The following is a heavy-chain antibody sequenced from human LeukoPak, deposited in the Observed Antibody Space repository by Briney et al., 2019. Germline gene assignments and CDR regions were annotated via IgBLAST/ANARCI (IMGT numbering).Heavy chain of an antibody. Sequence: GGSLRLSCAASGFTFSSYGMHWVRQAPGKGLEWVAVISYDGSNKYYADSVKGRFTISRDNSKNTLYLQMNSLRAEDTAVYYCARDLMGIAYRGAFYYWGQGTLVTVSS. D-gene: IGHD6-13*01. CDR3: ARDLMGIAYRGAFYY. CDR2: ISYDGSNK. J-gene: IGHJ4*02. CDR1: GFTFSSYG. V-gene: IGHV3-30*03.